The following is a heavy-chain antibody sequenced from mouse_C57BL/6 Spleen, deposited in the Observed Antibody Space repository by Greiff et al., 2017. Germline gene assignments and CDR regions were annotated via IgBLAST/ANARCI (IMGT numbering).Heavy chain of an antibody. CDR3: AGGGIYYGYDEGFAY. D-gene: IGHD2-2*01. CDR2: IYPRSGNT. Sequence: VKLQQSGAELARPGASVKLSCKASGYTFTSYGISWVKQRTGQGLEWIGEIYPRSGNTYYNEKFKGKATLTADKSSSTAYMELRSLTSEDSAVYFCAGGGIYYGYDEGFAYWGQGTLVTVSA. V-gene: IGHV1-81*01. CDR1: GYTFTSYG. J-gene: IGHJ3*01.